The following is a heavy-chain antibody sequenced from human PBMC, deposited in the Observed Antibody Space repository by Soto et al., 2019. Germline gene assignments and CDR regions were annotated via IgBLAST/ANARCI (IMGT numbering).Heavy chain of an antibody. J-gene: IGHJ6*03. D-gene: IGHD2-2*01. CDR1: GYTFTSYD. V-gene: IGHV1-8*01. CDR3: ASAGIVVVPAAQAREGPEYYYYMDV. Sequence: ASVKVSCKASGYTFTSYDINWVRQATGQGLEWMGWMNPNSGNTGYAQKFQGRVTMTRNTSISTAYMELSSLRSEDTAVYYCASAGIVVVPAAQAREGPEYYYYMDVWGKGTTVTVSS. CDR2: MNPNSGNT.